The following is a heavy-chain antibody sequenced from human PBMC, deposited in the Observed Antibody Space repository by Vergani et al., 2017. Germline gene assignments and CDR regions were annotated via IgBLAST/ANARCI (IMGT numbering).Heavy chain of an antibody. CDR3: ARGGDGWGQVVY. Sequence: QVQLRESGPGLVKPSETLSLTCTVPGGSISSYYWSWIRQPPGKGLEWVGYIYYSGGNNYNPSLKSRVTISVDTAKNQFSLQLSSVTAADTAVYYCARGGDGWGQVVYWGQGTLVTVSS. CDR1: GGSISSYY. D-gene: IGHD3-16*01. J-gene: IGHJ4*02. CDR2: IYYSGGN. V-gene: IGHV4-59*01.